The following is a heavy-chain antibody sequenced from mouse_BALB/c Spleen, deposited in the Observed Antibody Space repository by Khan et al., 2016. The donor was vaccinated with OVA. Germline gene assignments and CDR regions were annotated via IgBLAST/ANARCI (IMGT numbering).Heavy chain of an antibody. J-gene: IGHJ3*01. D-gene: IGHD2-2*01. CDR3: TRHGYVAWFTY. CDR1: GYSFTTYY. Sequence: QLQQSGPELMKPGASVKISCKASGYSFTTYYLHWVMQSHGESLEWIGYVDPFSGSTTYNQKFKGKATLTVDKSSSTAYMHLSNLTSEDSAVYYCTRHGYVAWFTYWGQGTLVTVSA. V-gene: IGHV1S135*01. CDR2: VDPFSGST.